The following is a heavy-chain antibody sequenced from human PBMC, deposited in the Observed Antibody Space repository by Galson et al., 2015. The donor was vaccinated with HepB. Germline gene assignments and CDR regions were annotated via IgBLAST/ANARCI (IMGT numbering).Heavy chain of an antibody. Sequence: SLRLSCAASGFTFSSYWMHWVRQAPGKGLVWVSRINSDGSSTSYADSVKGRFTISRDNAKNTLYLQMNSLRAEDTAVYYCARAEISSGAFDIWGQGTMVTVSS. V-gene: IGHV3-74*01. CDR2: INSDGSST. CDR1: GFTFSSYW. CDR3: ARAEISSGAFDI. D-gene: IGHD6-6*01. J-gene: IGHJ3*02.